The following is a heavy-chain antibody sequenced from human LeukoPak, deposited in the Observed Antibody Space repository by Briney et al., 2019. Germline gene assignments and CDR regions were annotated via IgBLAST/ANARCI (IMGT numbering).Heavy chain of an antibody. CDR2: ISYSGSA. Sequence: SQTLSLTCTVSGASISSGDYYWSWIRQPPGKGLEWIGYISYSGSAYYNPSLKSRVTISVDTSENQFSLRLSSVTAADTAVYYCARVVVVAASNWFDPWGQGTLVTVSS. D-gene: IGHD2-15*01. V-gene: IGHV4-30-4*01. J-gene: IGHJ5*02. CDR1: GASISSGDYY. CDR3: ARVVVVAASNWFDP.